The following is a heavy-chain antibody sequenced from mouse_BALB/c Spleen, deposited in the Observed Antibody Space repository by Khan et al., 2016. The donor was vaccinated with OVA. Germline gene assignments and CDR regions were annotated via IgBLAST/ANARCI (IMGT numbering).Heavy chain of an antibody. CDR2: ISYSGST. CDR1: GYSITSDYA. Sequence: EVQLQESGPGLVKPSQSLSLTCTVTGYSITSDYAWNWIRQFPGNKLEWMGYISYSGSTSYNPSLNSRISITRDTSKNQFFLQLNSVTTEDTATYYCARDYGSSYYYVDYWGQGTTLTVSS. CDR3: ARDYGSSYYYVDY. V-gene: IGHV3-2*02. D-gene: IGHD1-1*01. J-gene: IGHJ2*01.